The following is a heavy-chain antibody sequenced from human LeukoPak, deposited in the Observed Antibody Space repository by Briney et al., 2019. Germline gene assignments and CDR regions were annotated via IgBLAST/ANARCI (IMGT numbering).Heavy chain of an antibody. CDR3: ATSTHTYYYDSSGYLHY. Sequence: GGSLRLSCAASGFTVSSNYMSWVGQAPGKGLRGASVIYSGGSTYYADSVKGRFTISRDNSKNTLYLQMNSLRAEDTAVYYCATSTHTYYYDSSGYLHYWGQGTLVTVSS. CDR1: GFTVSSNY. D-gene: IGHD3-22*01. J-gene: IGHJ4*02. CDR2: IYSGGST. V-gene: IGHV3-66*01.